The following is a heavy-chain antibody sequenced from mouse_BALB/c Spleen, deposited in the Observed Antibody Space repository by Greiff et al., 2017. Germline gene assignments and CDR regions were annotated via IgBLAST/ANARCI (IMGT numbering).Heavy chain of an antibody. Sequence: EVQLQESGAELVRSGASVKLSCTASGFNIKDYYMHWVKQRPEQGLEWIGWIDPENGDTEYAPKFQGKATMTADTSSNTAYLQHSSLTSEDTAVYYCSARGDYDGAWFAYWGQGTLVTVSA. V-gene: IGHV14-4*02. CDR1: GFNIKDYY. D-gene: IGHD2-4*01. CDR2: IDPENGDT. J-gene: IGHJ3*01. CDR3: SARGDYDGAWFAY.